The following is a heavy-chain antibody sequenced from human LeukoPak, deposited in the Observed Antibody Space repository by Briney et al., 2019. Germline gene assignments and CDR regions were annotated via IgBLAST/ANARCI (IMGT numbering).Heavy chain of an antibody. CDR3: ARGVGYGGNAGGY. J-gene: IGHJ4*02. V-gene: IGHV4-34*01. CDR1: GGSFSGYY. D-gene: IGHD4-23*01. CDR2: INHSGST. Sequence: PSETLSLTCAVYGGSFSGYYWSWIRQPPGKGLEWIGEINHSGSTNYNPSLKSRVTISVDTSKNQFSLELSSVTAADTAVYYCARGVGYGGNAGGYWGQGTLVTVSS.